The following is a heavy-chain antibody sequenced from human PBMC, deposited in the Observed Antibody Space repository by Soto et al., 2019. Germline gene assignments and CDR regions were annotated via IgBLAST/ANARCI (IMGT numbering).Heavy chain of an antibody. J-gene: IGHJ4*02. CDR3: ARHTYSSGWPGRFDY. V-gene: IGHV4-39*01. Sequence: QLQLQESGPGLVKPSETLSLTCTVSGGSISSSSYYWGWIRQPPGKGLEWIGSIYYSGSTYYNPSLKSRVKIYVDTSKNQFALKLSSVTAADTAVYYCARHTYSSGWPGRFDYWGQGTLVTVSS. D-gene: IGHD6-19*01. CDR2: IYYSGST. CDR1: GGSISSSSYY.